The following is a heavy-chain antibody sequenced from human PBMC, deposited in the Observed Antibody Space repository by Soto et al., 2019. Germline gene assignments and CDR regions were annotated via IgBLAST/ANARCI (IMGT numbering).Heavy chain of an antibody. Sequence: SQTLSLTCVISGDSVSRSSVAWNWVSQSPSRGLEWLGRTYYRSRWYSDFAVSVRGRMVINADTSKNQFSLQLNSVTPEDTAVYFCARSEEDSDYYYYGLDVWGQGTTVTVSS. J-gene: IGHJ6*02. CDR1: GDSVSRSSVA. CDR3: ARSEEDSDYYYYGLDV. V-gene: IGHV6-1*01. CDR2: TYYRSRWYS. D-gene: IGHD2-15*01.